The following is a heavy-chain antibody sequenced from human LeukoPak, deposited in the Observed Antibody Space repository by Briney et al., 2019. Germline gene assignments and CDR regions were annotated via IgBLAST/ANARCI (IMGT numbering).Heavy chain of an antibody. Sequence: SETLSLTCTVSGGSISSGDYYWSWIRQPPGEGLEWIGYIYYSGSTYYNPSLKSRVTISVDTSKNQFSLKLSSVTAADTAVYYCARVVPTGYLTYYYYYGMDVWGQGTTVTVSS. CDR2: IYYSGST. J-gene: IGHJ6*02. V-gene: IGHV4-30-4*01. CDR3: ARVVPTGYLTYYYYYGMDV. D-gene: IGHD3-9*01. CDR1: GGSISSGDYY.